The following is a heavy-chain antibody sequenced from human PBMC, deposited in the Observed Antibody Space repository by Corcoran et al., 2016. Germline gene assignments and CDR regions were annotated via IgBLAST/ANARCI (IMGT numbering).Heavy chain of an antibody. CDR1: GFSLPRSGER. J-gene: IGHJ6*02. V-gene: IGHV2-70*04. CDR2: VNWDDDK. Sequence: QVTLKESGPALVKPTQTLTLNCTVPGFSLPRSGERVNWIRQPPGQALEWLARVNWDDDKFYSTSLTTRRTIAKDTSKNQVVLTRTNRDPVDTATYYGARRSGYRYGIDAWGQGITVTVSS. D-gene: IGHD5-18*01. CDR3: ARRSGYRYGIDA.